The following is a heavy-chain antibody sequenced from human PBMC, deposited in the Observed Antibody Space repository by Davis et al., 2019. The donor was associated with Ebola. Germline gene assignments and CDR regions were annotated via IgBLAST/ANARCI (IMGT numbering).Heavy chain of an antibody. CDR1: GFTFSSYS. J-gene: IGHJ6*02. CDR3: ARGGTYCSGGSCYSYYYGMDV. D-gene: IGHD2-15*01. V-gene: IGHV3-48*04. Sequence: PGGSLRLSCAASGFTFSSYSMNWVRQAPGKGLEWVSYISSSSSTIYYADSVKGRFTISRDNAKNSLYLQMNSLRAEDTAVYYCARGGTYCSGGSCYSYYYGMDVWGQGTTVTVSS. CDR2: ISSSSSTI.